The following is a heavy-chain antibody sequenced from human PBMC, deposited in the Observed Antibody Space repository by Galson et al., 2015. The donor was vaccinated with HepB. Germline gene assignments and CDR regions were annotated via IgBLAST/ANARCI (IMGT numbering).Heavy chain of an antibody. D-gene: IGHD5-18*01. CDR1: GGSISSSSYY. CDR3: ARHVDTRGGYENYYYYYMDV. J-gene: IGHJ6*03. CDR2: IYYSGST. Sequence: ETLSLTCTVSGGSISSSSYYWGWIRQPPGKGLEWIGSIYYSGSTYYNPSLKSRVTLSVDTSKNQFSLKLSSVTAADTAVYYCARHVDTRGGYENYYYYYMDVWGKGTTVTVSS. V-gene: IGHV4-39*01.